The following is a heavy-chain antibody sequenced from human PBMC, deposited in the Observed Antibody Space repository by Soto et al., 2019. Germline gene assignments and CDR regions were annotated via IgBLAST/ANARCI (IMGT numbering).Heavy chain of an antibody. CDR3: ARDVNGPNDY. CDR2: IYSGGST. Sequence: PGGSLRLSCAASGFTVSSNYMSWVRQAPGKVLEWVSVIYSGGSTYYADSVKGRFTISRDNSKNTLYLQMNSLRAEDTAVYYCARDVNGPNDYWGQGTLVTVSS. CDR1: GFTVSSNY. V-gene: IGHV3-53*01. D-gene: IGHD2-8*01. J-gene: IGHJ4*02.